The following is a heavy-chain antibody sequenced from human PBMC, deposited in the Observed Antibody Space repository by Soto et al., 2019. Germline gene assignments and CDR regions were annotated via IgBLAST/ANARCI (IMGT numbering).Heavy chain of an antibody. CDR2: IYYSGST. CDR1: SDSMYISV. Sequence: SWSLALTCAVSSDSMYISVFAWILQNTGKGLEWIGHIYYSGSTDYNPSLKSRVTMSVGASKNQFSLELNSVTAADTAVYYCAFQALTDYAGARRTFDVWGQGTMVTVSS. J-gene: IGHJ3*01. V-gene: IGHV4-59*08. CDR3: AFQALTDYAGARRTFDV. D-gene: IGHD4-17*01.